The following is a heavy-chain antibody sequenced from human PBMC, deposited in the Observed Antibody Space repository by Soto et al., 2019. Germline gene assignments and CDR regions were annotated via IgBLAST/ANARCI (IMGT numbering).Heavy chain of an antibody. J-gene: IGHJ4*02. Sequence: QVQLVQSGAEVKKPGSSVKVSCKASGGTFSSYTISWVRQAPGQGLEWMGRIIPILGIANYAQKFQGRVTITADKSTSTADMERSSLSSEDTAVYYCARALLPYGSGSYYPGDYWGQGTLVTVSS. V-gene: IGHV1-69*02. CDR1: GGTFSSYT. D-gene: IGHD3-10*01. CDR2: IIPILGIA. CDR3: ARALLPYGSGSYYPGDY.